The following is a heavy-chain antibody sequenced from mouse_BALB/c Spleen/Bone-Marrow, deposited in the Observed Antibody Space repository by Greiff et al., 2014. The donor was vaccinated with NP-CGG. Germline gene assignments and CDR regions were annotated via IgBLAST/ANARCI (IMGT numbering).Heavy chain of an antibody. V-gene: IGHV5-4*02. J-gene: IGHJ4*01. CDR3: ARSGERYGAMDY. D-gene: IGHD1-1*02. Sequence: EVKFEESGGGLVKPGGSLKLSCAASGFTFSDYYMYWVRQTPEKRLEWVATISDGGSYTYYPDSVKGRFTISRDNAKNNLYLQMSSLKSEDTAMYYCARSGERYGAMDYWGQGTSVTVFS. CDR2: ISDGGSYT. CDR1: GFTFSDYY.